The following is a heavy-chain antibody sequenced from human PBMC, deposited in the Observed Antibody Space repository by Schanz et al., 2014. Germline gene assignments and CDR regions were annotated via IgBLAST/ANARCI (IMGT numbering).Heavy chain of an antibody. CDR1: GFTFSDSW. CDR2: TSHDGSFT. CDR3: ARWRVGGLNILADDYDI. Sequence: VQLVESGGGVVQPGRSLRLSCAASGFTFSDSWMHWVRQAPGKGLVWVSRTSHDGSFTTFADSVKGRFTISRDNAKNALYLQMTSLRVEDTAVYYCARWRVGGLNILADDYDIWGQGTEVIVSS. J-gene: IGHJ3*02. V-gene: IGHV3-74*02. D-gene: IGHD5-12*01.